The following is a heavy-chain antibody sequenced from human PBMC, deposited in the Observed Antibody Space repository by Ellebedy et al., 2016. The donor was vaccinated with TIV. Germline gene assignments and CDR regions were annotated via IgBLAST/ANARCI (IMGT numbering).Heavy chain of an antibody. CDR1: GGTFSSYA. V-gene: IGHV1-69*13. D-gene: IGHD5-12*01. CDR2: IIPIFGTA. J-gene: IGHJ3*02. Sequence: AASVKVSCKASGGTFSSYAISWVRQAPGQGLEWMGGIIPIFGTANYAQKFQGRVTITADESTSTAYMELSSLRSEDTAVYYCARDFNGLGATPSRAFDIWGQGTMVTVSS. CDR3: ARDFNGLGATPSRAFDI.